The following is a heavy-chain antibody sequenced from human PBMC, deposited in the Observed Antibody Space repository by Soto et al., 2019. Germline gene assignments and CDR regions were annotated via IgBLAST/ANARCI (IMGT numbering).Heavy chain of an antibody. CDR1: GGTFSSYA. CDR2: IIPIFGTA. J-gene: IGHJ5*02. D-gene: IGHD6-13*01. CDR3: ARDHREAYSSSWLSGKTKYGFDP. V-gene: IGHV1-69*13. Sequence: ASVKVSCKASGGTFSSYAISWVRQAPGQGLEWMGGIIPIFGTANYAQKFQGRVAITADESTSTAYMELSSLRSEDTAVYYCARDHREAYSSSWLSGKTKYGFDPWGQGTLVTVSS.